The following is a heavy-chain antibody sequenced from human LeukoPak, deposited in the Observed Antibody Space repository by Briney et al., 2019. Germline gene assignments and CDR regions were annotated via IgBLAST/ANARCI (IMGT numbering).Heavy chain of an antibody. D-gene: IGHD1-26*01. Sequence: SETLSLTCTVSGGSISSIRNYWGWIRQPPGKGLEYIGSVSYSGSTYYNPSLKSRVTMSADTSKNQFSLKLSSVTAADTAVYYCARLTPYSGSPLDDYWGQGTLVTVSS. V-gene: IGHV4-39*01. J-gene: IGHJ4*02. CDR2: VSYSGST. CDR3: ARLTPYSGSPLDDY. CDR1: GGSISSIRNY.